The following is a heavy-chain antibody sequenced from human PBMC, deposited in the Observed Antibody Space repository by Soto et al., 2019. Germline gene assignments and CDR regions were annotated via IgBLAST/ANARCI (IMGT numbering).Heavy chain of an antibody. V-gene: IGHV3-74*01. J-gene: IGHJ4*02. CDR3: VRGANGYYYFDY. CDR2: ITRDGSST. CDR1: GFSLSDYW. Sequence: GGSLRLSCAASGFSLSDYWMHWVRQAPGEGLVWLSRITRDGSSTNYADSVKGRFTISRDNAKNALYLQVNSLRGEDTAVYYCVRGANGYYYFDYWGQGTLVTVSS. D-gene: IGHD5-18*01.